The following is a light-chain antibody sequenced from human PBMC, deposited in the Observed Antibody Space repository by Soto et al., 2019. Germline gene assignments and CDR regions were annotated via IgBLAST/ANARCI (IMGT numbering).Light chain of an antibody. CDR3: HHSAARLYT. V-gene: IGKV3-15*01. J-gene: IGKJ2*01. CDR2: VAS. CDR1: QSMTTK. Sequence: ILMTPYPDPMYVSPGEGVTLSCRASQSMTTKLAWYQQKPGQTPRLLIYVASTRATTTPVRFSGSGSGTEFTLTSIKLQAEDSAVYYSHHSAARLYTLGQGTKVDI.